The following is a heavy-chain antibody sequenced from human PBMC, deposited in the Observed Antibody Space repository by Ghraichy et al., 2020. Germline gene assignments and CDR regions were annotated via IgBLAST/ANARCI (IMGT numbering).Heavy chain of an antibody. D-gene: IGHD5-12*01. V-gene: IGHV3-23*01. CDR1: GFTFSSFG. J-gene: IGHJ4*02. CDR3: ATPWLGF. CDR2: LSGSSGRP. Sequence: GGSLRLSCAASGFTFSSFGMSWVRQAPGKGLEWVSGLSGSSGRPYYAESVRGRFTISRDTSKNTLYLQMNSLRAEDTALYYCATPWLGFWGQGTLVAVSS.